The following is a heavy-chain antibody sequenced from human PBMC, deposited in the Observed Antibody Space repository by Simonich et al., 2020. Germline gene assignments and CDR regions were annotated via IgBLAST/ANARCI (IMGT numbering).Heavy chain of an antibody. D-gene: IGHD6-13*01. CDR3: ARDERSSWFDY. V-gene: IGHV3-7*01. Sequence: EVQLVESGGGLVQPGGSLRLSCAASGFTFSSYWMSWVRQAPGKGLEWVAKIKKDGSEKYYVDSVKGRFTISRDNAKNSLYLQMNSLRAEDTAVYYCARDERSSWFDYWGQGTLVTVSS. J-gene: IGHJ4*02. CDR1: GFTFSSYW. CDR2: IKKDGSEK.